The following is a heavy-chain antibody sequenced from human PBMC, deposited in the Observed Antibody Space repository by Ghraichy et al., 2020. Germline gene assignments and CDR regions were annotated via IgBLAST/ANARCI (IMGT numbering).Heavy chain of an antibody. J-gene: IGHJ4*02. Sequence: ESLNISCTVSGGSISSYYWSWIRQPPGKGLEWIGYIYTSGSTNYNPSLKSRVTISVDTSKNQFSLKLSSVTAADTAVYYCARHGAYQLPYYFDYWGQGTLVIVSS. CDR3: ARHGAYQLPYYFDY. V-gene: IGHV4-4*09. D-gene: IGHD2-2*01. CDR1: GGSISSYY. CDR2: IYTSGST.